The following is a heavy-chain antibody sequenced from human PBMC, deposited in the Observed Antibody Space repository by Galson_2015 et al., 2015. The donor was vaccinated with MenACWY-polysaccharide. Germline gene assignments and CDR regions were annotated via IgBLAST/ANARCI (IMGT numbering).Heavy chain of an antibody. CDR2: IIPIFGTA. J-gene: IGHJ3*02. CDR1: GGTFSSYA. D-gene: IGHD5-18*01. CDR3: ARGYSYVSAFDI. V-gene: IGHV1-69*06. Sequence: SVKVSCKASGGTFSSYAISWVRQAPGQGLEWMGGIIPIFGTANYAQKFQGRVTITADKSTSTAYMELSSLRSEDTAVYYCARGYSYVSAFDIWGQGTMVTVSS.